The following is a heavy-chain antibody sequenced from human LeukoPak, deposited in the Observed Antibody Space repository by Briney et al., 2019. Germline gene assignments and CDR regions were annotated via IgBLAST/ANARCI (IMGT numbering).Heavy chain of an antibody. J-gene: IGHJ4*02. D-gene: IGHD3-3*01. CDR2: ISGSGGST. Sequence: GGSLRLSCAASGFTFSSYAMSWVRQAPGEGLEWVSAISGSGGSTYYADSVKGRFTISRDNSKNTLYLQMNSLRAEDTAVYYCAKGPEDFWSGYPRPDYWGQGTLVTVSS. CDR3: AKGPEDFWSGYPRPDY. V-gene: IGHV3-23*01. CDR1: GFTFSSYA.